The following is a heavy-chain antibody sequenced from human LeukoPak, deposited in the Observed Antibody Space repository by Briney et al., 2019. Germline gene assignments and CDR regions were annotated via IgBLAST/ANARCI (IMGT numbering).Heavy chain of an antibody. CDR2: IRNKANSYTT. D-gene: IGHD3-16*01. V-gene: IGHV3-72*01. J-gene: IGHJ6*02. CDR1: GFTFSDHY. CDR3: ARGGGSKIGHYGMDV. Sequence: GGSLRLSRAASGFTFSDHYMDWVRQAPGKGLEWVGRIRNKANSYTTEYAPSVKGRSTISRDGSKNSLYLQMTRLKTEDAAVYYCARGGGSKIGHYGMDVWGQGTTVTVSS.